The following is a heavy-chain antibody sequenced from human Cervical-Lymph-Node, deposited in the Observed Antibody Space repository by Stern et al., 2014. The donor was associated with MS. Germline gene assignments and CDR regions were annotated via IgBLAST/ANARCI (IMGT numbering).Heavy chain of an antibody. CDR1: GFSLSTVGEG. V-gene: IGHV2-5*02. Sequence: DSGPTLVKPTQTLTLTCRVSGFSLSTVGEGVGWIRQPPGKALEWLALIYWDDDRRYRPSLKGRLTISKDTAKNVVVLKMTNMDPLDTATYYCAHTSLSVGVSFDYWGQGTLITVSS. CDR2: IYWDDDR. D-gene: IGHD3-10*01. CDR3: AHTSLSVGVSFDY. J-gene: IGHJ4*02.